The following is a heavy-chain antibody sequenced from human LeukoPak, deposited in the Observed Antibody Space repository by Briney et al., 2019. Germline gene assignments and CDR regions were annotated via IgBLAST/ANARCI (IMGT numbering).Heavy chain of an antibody. CDR1: GGSISSYY. J-gene: IGHJ4*02. Sequence: PSGTLSLTCTVSGGSISSYYWGWIRQPAGKGLEWIGRIYTSGSTNYNPSLKSRVTMSVDTSKNHFSLKLSSVTAADTAVYYCARDRRIAAAGSPFEYWGQGTLVTVSS. D-gene: IGHD6-13*01. V-gene: IGHV4-4*07. CDR3: ARDRRIAAAGSPFEY. CDR2: IYTSGST.